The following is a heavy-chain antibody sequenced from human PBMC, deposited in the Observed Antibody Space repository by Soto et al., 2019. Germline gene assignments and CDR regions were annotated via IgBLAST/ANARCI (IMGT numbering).Heavy chain of an antibody. CDR2: IYSSGST. CDR3: ARSGDSSGYYYVFDY. CDR1: GGSINSYY. D-gene: IGHD3-22*01. J-gene: IGHJ4*02. V-gene: IGHV4-59*01. Sequence: ETLSLTCTVSGGSINSYYWSWIRQPPGKGLEWIGHIYSSGSTNYNPSLRSRVTISVDTSKNQFSLKLSSVTAADTAVYYCARSGDSSGYYYVFDYWGQGTLVTVSS.